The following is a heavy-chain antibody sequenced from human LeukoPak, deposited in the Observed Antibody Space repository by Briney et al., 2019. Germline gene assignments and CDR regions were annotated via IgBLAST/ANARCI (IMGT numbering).Heavy chain of an antibody. V-gene: IGHV1-69*13. CDR1: GGTFSSYA. CDR3: ASQGYSSSYFDY. J-gene: IGHJ4*02. CDR2: IIPIFGTA. Sequence: SVKVSCKASGGTFSSYAISWVRQAPGQGLEWMGGIIPIFGTANYAQKFQGRVTITADESTSTAYMELSSLRSEDKAVYYCASQGYSSSYFDYWGQGTLVTVSS. D-gene: IGHD6-6*01.